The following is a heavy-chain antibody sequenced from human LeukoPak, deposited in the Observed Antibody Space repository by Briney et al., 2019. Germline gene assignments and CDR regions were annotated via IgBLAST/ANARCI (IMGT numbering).Heavy chain of an antibody. J-gene: IGHJ5*02. CDR3: AGGILYGDYGWSNWFDP. CDR2: ISAYNGNT. V-gene: IGHV1-18*04. Sequence: ASVKVSCKASGYTFTSYGISWVRQAPGQGLEWMGWISAYNGNTNYAQKLQGRVTMTTDTSTSTAYMELRSLRSDDTAVYYCAGGILYGDYGWSNWFDPWGQGTLVTVSS. CDR1: GYTFTSYG. D-gene: IGHD4-17*01.